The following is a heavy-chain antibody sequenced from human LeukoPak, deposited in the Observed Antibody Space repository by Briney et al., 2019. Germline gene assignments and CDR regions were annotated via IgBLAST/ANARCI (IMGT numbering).Heavy chain of an antibody. CDR2: ISGSGGST. J-gene: IGHJ3*02. CDR3: AKTFVVVVAAGDAFDI. CDR1: GFTFSSCA. Sequence: PGGSLRLSCAASGFTFSSCAMSWVRQAPGKGLEWVSAISGSGGSTYYADSVKGRFTISRDNSKNTLYLQMNSLRAEDTAVYYCAKTFVVVVAAGDAFDIWGQGTMVTVSS. V-gene: IGHV3-23*01. D-gene: IGHD2-15*01.